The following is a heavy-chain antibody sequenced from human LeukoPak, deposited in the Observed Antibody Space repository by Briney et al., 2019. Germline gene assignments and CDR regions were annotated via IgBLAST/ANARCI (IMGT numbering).Heavy chain of an antibody. J-gene: IGHJ4*02. Sequence: PSETLSLTCTVSGGXISNYYCSWIRQPPGKGQEWLGYIYYSGSTSYNPSLKTRVTISVDTSKNQFSLKLSSVTAADTAVYYCARLGRGGISDYFDYWGQGTLVTVST. V-gene: IGHV4-59*08. CDR2: IYYSGST. CDR3: ARLGRGGISDYFDY. D-gene: IGHD1-14*01. CDR1: GGXISNYY.